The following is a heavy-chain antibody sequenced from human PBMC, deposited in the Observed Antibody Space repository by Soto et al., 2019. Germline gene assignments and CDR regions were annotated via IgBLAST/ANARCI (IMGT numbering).Heavy chain of an antibody. CDR2: IKTDASEK. CDR3: ARDSGYGSGSSVNHYLDC. CDR1: GFTLRRYC. Sequence: GGSLRRSGATPGFTLRRYCMSWVLQGPWKGLEWFATIKTDASEKNYVDSVKGRFTVSRNNAKNSLYLQMDSLRAEDTAVYYCARDSGYGSGSSVNHYLDCWGRGTLVTVSS. J-gene: IGHJ4*01. V-gene: IGHV3-7*01. D-gene: IGHD3-10*01.